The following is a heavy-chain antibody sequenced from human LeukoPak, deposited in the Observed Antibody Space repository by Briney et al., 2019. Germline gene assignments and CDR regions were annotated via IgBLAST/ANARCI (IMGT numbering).Heavy chain of an antibody. Sequence: GGSLRLSCAASGFTFSNYWMHWVRQAPGKGLVWVSRINSDGSSTSYADSVKGRFTISRDNAKNTLYLQMNSLRAEDTAVYYCAREGRVSGYDFDCWGQGTLVTVSS. CDR1: GFTFSNYW. CDR3: AREGRVSGYDFDC. D-gene: IGHD5-12*01. V-gene: IGHV3-74*01. CDR2: INSDGSST. J-gene: IGHJ4*02.